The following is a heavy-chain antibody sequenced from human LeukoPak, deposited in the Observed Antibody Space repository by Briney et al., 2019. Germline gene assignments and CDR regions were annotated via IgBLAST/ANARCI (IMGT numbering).Heavy chain of an antibody. D-gene: IGHD6-19*01. CDR2: ISAYNGNT. CDR1: GYTFTSYG. Sequence: GASVTVSCKASGYTFTSYGISWVRQAPGQGLEWMGWISAYNGNTNYAQKLQGRVTMTTDTSTSTAYMELRSLRSDNTAVYYCARVGGYSSGWYDNWFDPWGQGTLVTVSS. V-gene: IGHV1-18*01. J-gene: IGHJ5*02. CDR3: ARVGGYSSGWYDNWFDP.